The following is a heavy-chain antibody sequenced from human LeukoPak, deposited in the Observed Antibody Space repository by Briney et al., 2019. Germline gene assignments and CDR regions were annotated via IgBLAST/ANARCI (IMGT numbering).Heavy chain of an antibody. J-gene: IGHJ4*02. CDR3: ARDYGGNPGY. CDR2: ISSSGRSV. Sequence: GGSLRLSCAASGFTFSSFDMNWVRQAPGKGLEWVSYISSSGRSVYYAASVKGRFTISRDNAKNSLYLQMNSLRAEDTDVYYCARDYGGNPGYWGQGTLVTVSS. V-gene: IGHV3-48*03. D-gene: IGHD4-23*01. CDR1: GFTFSSFD.